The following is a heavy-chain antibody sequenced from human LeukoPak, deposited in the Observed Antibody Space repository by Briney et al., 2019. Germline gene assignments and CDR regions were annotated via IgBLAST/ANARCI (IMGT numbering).Heavy chain of an antibody. V-gene: IGHV1-18*01. Sequence: SVKVSCKASGYTFTSNGISWVRQAPGQGLEWMGWISTYNDYTTYARKFQGRVTMTTDTSTSTAYMELQSLRSDDTAVYYCARDTVVVSAATDLDYWGQGTLVTVSS. CDR2: ISTYNDYT. CDR3: ARDTVVVSAATDLDY. CDR1: GYTFTSNG. D-gene: IGHD2-2*01. J-gene: IGHJ4*02.